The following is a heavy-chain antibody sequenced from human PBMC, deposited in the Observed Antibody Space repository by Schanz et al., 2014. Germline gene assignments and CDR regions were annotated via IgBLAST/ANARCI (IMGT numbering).Heavy chain of an antibody. D-gene: IGHD4-17*01. Sequence: VQLVDSGGGLVKPGGSLRLSCAASGFTFSSYAMSWVRQAPGKGLEWVSAISGSGGSTYYADSVKGRFTISRDNSKNTLYLQMNTLRAEDTAVYYCARKMKLGVYGGKGHDSLDIWGQGTMXTVSS. CDR3: ARKMKLGVYGGKGHDSLDI. J-gene: IGHJ3*02. CDR2: ISGSGGST. V-gene: IGHV3-23*04. CDR1: GFTFSSYA.